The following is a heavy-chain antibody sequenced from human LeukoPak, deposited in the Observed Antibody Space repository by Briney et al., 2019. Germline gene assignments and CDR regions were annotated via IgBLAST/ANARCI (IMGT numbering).Heavy chain of an antibody. V-gene: IGHV4-61*01. CDR2: IYYSGST. CDR1: GVSGYSISSTNW. CDR3: ARAHSSGRTFDY. Sequence: SETLSLTCTVSGVSGYSISSTNWWGWIRQPPGKGLEWIGYIYYSGSTNYNPSLKSRVTISVDTSKNQFSLKLSSVTAADTAVYYCARAHSSGRTFDYWGQGTLVTVSS. J-gene: IGHJ4*02. D-gene: IGHD6-19*01.